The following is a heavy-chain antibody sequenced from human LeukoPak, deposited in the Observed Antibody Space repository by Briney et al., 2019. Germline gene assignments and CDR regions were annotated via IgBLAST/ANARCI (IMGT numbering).Heavy chain of an antibody. CDR1: GFTFSSYS. CDR3: AREEIGGWNYGGQWDY. CDR2: ISSSSSTI. J-gene: IGHJ4*02. V-gene: IGHV3-48*01. D-gene: IGHD1-7*01. Sequence: GGSLRLSCAAPGFTFSSYSMNWVRQAPGKGLEWVSYISSSSSTIYYADSVKGRFTISRDNTKNSLYLQMNSLRAEDTAVYYCAREEIGGWNYGGQWDYWGQGTLVTVSS.